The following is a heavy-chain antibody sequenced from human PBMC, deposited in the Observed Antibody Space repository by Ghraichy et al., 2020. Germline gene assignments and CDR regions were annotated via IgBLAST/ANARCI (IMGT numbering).Heavy chain of an antibody. J-gene: IGHJ4*02. Sequence: SETLSLTCTVSGGSISSSSYYWGWIRQPPGKGLEWIGSIYYSGSTYYNPSLKSRVTISVDTSKNQFSLKLSSVTAADTAVYYCAREGRDYVSNHDYWGQGTLVTVSS. CDR3: AREGRDYVSNHDY. V-gene: IGHV4-39*02. CDR1: GGSISSSSYY. CDR2: IYYSGST. D-gene: IGHD4-17*01.